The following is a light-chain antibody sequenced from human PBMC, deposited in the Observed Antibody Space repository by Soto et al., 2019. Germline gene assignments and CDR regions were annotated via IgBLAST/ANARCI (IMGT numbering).Light chain of an antibody. CDR1: QSVTTY. CDR2: AAS. CDR3: QQGNSIPFT. V-gene: IGKV1-39*01. J-gene: IGKJ3*01. Sequence: DIQMTQSPSSLSASVGDRVTITCRASQSVTTYLNWYQHKPGKTPSLLIYAASSLSSGVPSRFSGSGSGTDFTLTISSLQPEDCATYYCQQGNSIPFTFGPGTKVDIK.